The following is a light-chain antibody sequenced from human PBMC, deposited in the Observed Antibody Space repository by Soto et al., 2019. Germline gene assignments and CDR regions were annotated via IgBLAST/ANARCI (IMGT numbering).Light chain of an antibody. V-gene: IGKV1-5*03. CDR3: RQYRTYPYT. Sequence: DIQMTQSPSTLSASVGDSVTITCRASQDISNYLAWYHQKPGTAPKLLIYRASTLESGVPSRFSGRGSATEFTLSISSLQPDDFATYFCRQYRTYPYTFGQGTKLEIK. CDR2: RAS. CDR1: QDISNY. J-gene: IGKJ2*01.